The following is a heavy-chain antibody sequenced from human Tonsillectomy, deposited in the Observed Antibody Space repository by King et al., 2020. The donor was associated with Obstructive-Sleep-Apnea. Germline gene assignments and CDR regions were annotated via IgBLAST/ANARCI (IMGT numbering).Heavy chain of an antibody. CDR2: IYPGDSDT. CDR3: ARPQSESVAGTYFDY. CDR1: GYSFTSYW. J-gene: IGHJ4*02. D-gene: IGHD6-19*01. V-gene: IGHV5-51*01. Sequence: VQLVESGAEVKKPGESLKISCKGSGYSFTSYWIGWVRQMPGKGLEWMGIIYPGDSDTRYSPSFQGQVTISADKSISTAYLQWSSLKASDTAMYYCARPQSESVAGTYFDYWGQGTLVTVSS.